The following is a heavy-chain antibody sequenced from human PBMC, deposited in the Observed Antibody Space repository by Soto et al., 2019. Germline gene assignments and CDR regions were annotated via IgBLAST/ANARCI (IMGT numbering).Heavy chain of an antibody. D-gene: IGHD3-22*01. J-gene: IGHJ6*02. CDR2: IYYSGST. CDR3: ARRLYYDSSGFEGGGMDV. Sequence: SGTVSLTGAVSDSVLSSSSYYWGWIRQPPGKGLEWIGSIYYSGSTYYNPSLKSRVTISVDTSKNQFSLKLSSVTAADTAVYYCARRLYYDSSGFEGGGMDVWGQGTTVTVSS. V-gene: IGHV4-39*01. CDR1: DSVLSSSSYY.